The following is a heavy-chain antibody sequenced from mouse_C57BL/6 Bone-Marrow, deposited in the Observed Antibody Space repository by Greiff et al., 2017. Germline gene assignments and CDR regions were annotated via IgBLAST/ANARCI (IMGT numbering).Heavy chain of an antibody. CDR1: GYTFTSYW. CDR2: IDPSDSYT. CDR3: AREGWFPTGWFDY. Sequence: QVQLQQPGAELVKPGASVKLSCKASGYTFTSYWMQWVKQRPGQGLEWIGEIDPSDSYTNYNQKFKGKATLTVDTSSSTAYMQLSSLTSEDSAVYYCAREGWFPTGWFDYWGQGTLVTVSA. V-gene: IGHV1-50*01. J-gene: IGHJ3*01. D-gene: IGHD2-3*01.